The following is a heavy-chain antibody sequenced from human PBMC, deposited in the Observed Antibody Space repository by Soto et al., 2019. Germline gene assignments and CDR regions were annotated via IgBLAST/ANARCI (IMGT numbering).Heavy chain of an antibody. V-gene: IGHV4-39*01. CDR1: GGSISSSSYY. CDR3: ARNRVAVAGTGGFDP. D-gene: IGHD6-19*01. CDR2: IYYSGST. J-gene: IGHJ5*02. Sequence: KPSETLSLTCTVSGGSISSSSYYWGWIRQPPGKGLEWIGSIYYSGSTYYNPSLKSRVTISVDTSKNQFSLKLSSVTAADTAVYYCARNRVAVAGTGGFDPWGQGTLVTVSS.